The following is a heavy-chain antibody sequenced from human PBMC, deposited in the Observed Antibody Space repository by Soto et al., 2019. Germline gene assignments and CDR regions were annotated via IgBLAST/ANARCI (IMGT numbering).Heavy chain of an antibody. CDR1: GYSFTKHW. D-gene: IGHD3-10*02. Sequence: GESLKISCKGYGYSFTKHWINWVRQMPGKGLEWVGRIDPDDSYTHYSPSFQGHVTISVDTSISTAYLQWSSLKASDTATYFCARHMFDITKPNYYYYTMDVWGQGTTVTVSS. CDR2: IDPDDSYT. V-gene: IGHV5-10-1*01. J-gene: IGHJ6*02. CDR3: ARHMFDITKPNYYYYTMDV.